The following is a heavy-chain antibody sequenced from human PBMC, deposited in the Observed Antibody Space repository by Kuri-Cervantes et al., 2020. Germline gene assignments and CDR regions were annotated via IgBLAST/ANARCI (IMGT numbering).Heavy chain of an antibody. D-gene: IGHD2-2*01. J-gene: IGHJ6*02. V-gene: IGHV3-21*01. Sequence: GESLKISCAASGFTFSSYSMNWVRQAPGKRLEWVSSISSSSSYIYYADSVKGRFTISRDNAKNSLYLQMNSLRAEDTAVYYCARDLSRVPAPIPHYYYGMDVWGQGTTVTVSS. CDR2: ISSSSSYI. CDR1: GFTFSSYS. CDR3: ARDLSRVPAPIPHYYYGMDV.